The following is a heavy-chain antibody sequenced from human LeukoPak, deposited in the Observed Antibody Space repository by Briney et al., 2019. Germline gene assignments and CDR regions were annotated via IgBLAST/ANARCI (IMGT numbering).Heavy chain of an antibody. CDR3: ARDTKVPAGILYYNGMDV. CDR1: GYTFTTYG. J-gene: IGHJ6*02. CDR2: SNTYNSNT. D-gene: IGHD2-2*02. Sequence: ASVKVSCRASGYTFTTYGITWVRQAPGQGLEWMGWSNTYNSNTKYAQQLQGRVTMTTDTSTTTAYMELRSLTSDDTAVYYCARDTKVPAGILYYNGMDVWGQGTTVTVSS. V-gene: IGHV1-18*01.